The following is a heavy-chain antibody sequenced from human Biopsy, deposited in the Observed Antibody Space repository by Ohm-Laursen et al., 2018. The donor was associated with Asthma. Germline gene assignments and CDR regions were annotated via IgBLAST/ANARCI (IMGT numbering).Heavy chain of an antibody. D-gene: IGHD6-19*01. V-gene: IGHV3-30-3*01. J-gene: IGHJ4*02. CDR1: GFSFSNFA. Sequence: SLRLSCAAPGFSFSNFAIHWVRQAPGKGLEWVAVISYDGSSIYYADSAKGRFTISRDNSKNTLSLQMNSLTAEDTAVYYCAREGVAGTHIEDWGQGTLVTVSS. CDR2: ISYDGSSI. CDR3: AREGVAGTHIED.